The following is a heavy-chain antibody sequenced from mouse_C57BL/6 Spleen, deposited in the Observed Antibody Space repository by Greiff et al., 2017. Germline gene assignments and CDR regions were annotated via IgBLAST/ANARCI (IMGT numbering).Heavy chain of an antibody. V-gene: IGHV1-52*01. Sequence: VQLQQSGAELVRPGSSVKLSCKASGYTFTSYWMHWVKQRPIQGLEWIGNIDPSDSETHYNQKFKDKATLTVDKSSSTAYMQLSSLTSEDSAVYYCARSGSNYDWYFDVWGTGTTVTVSS. CDR1: GYTFTSYW. CDR2: IDPSDSET. D-gene: IGHD1-1*01. CDR3: ARSGSNYDWYFDV. J-gene: IGHJ1*03.